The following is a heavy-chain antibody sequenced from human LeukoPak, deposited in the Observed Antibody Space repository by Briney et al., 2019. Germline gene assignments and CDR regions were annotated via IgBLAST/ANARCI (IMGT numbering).Heavy chain of an antibody. D-gene: IGHD3-9*01. V-gene: IGHV4-34*01. CDR3: ARGLTSYDILTGYYTNWFDP. CDR2: INHSGST. CDR1: GGSFSGYY. Sequence: PSETLSLTCAVYGGSFSGYYWSWIRQPPGKGLEWIGEINHSGSTNYNPSLKSRVTISVDTSKNQFSLKLSSVTAADTAVYYCARGLTSYDILTGYYTNWFDPWGQGTLVTVSS. J-gene: IGHJ5*02.